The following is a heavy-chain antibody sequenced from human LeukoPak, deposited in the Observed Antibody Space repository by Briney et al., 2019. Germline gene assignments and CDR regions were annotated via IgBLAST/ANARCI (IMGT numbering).Heavy chain of an antibody. Sequence: GGSLRLSCAASGFTFSSYSMNWVRQAPGKGLEWVSYISSSSRIYYADSVKGRFIVSKDNAKNSLFLQMNSLSDEDTAVYYCARDKYCSDTNCYGTSFEYWGQGTLVTVSS. D-gene: IGHD2-2*01. CDR2: ISSSSRI. V-gene: IGHV3-48*02. J-gene: IGHJ4*02. CDR1: GFTFSSYS. CDR3: ARDKYCSDTNCYGTSFEY.